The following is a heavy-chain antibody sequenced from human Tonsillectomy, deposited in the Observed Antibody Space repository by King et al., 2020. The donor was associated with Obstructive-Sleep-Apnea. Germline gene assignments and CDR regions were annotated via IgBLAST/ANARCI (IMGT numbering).Heavy chain of an antibody. CDR3: TRAVTTPVFDY. V-gene: IGHV3-49*05. J-gene: IGHJ4*02. Sequence: VQLVESGGGLVKPGRSLRLSCTASGFTFGDYAMSWFRQAPGKGLEWVGFIRSKAYGGTTEYAASVKGRFTISRDDSKSIAYLQMNSLKTEDTAVYYCTRAVTTPVFDYWGQGTLVTVSS. D-gene: IGHD4-17*01. CDR1: GFTFGDYA. CDR2: IRSKAYGGTT.